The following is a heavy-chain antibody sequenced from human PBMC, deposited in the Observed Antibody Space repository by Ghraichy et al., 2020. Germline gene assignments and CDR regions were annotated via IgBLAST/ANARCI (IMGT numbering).Heavy chain of an antibody. CDR2: IYYSGGT. D-gene: IGHD3-10*01. CDR3: ARQDVMLRFGDLFDWFHP. Sequence: SETLSLTCTVSDDSISSSNYYWAWIRQPPGKGPEWIGNIYYSGGTTYNPSLKGRVTLSIDTSKNQFSLQLRSVTAADTAVYYCARQDVMLRFGDLFDWFHPWSPVTQVSDSS. CDR1: DDSISSSNYY. J-gene: IGHJ5*02. V-gene: IGHV4-39*01.